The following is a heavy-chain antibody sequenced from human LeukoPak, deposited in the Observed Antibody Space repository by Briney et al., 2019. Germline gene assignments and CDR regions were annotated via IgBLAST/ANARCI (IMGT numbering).Heavy chain of an antibody. CDR1: GGSISSYY. V-gene: IGHV4-59*01. CDR3: ARDQGGRQPNYDFWSGLDWYFDL. J-gene: IGHJ2*01. Sequence: SETLSLTCTVSGGSISSYYWSWIRQPPGKGLEWIGYIYYSGSTNYNPSLKSRVTISVDTSKNQFSLKLSSVTAADTAVYYCARDQGGRQPNYDFWSGLDWYFDLWGRGTLVTVSS. D-gene: IGHD3-3*01. CDR2: IYYSGST.